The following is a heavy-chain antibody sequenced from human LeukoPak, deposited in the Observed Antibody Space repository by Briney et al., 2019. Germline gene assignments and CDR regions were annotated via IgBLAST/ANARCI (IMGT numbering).Heavy chain of an antibody. CDR2: INPNSGGT. V-gene: IGHV1-2*02. J-gene: IGHJ4*02. CDR3: ARNVNCGGDCYPFFDY. Sequence: ASVKVSCKASGYTFTGYYMHRVRQAPGQGLEWMGWINPNSGGTNYAQKFQGRVTMTRDTSISTAYMELSRLRSDDTAVYYCARNVNCGGDCYPFFDYWGQGTLVTVSS. D-gene: IGHD2-21*02. CDR1: GYTFTGYY.